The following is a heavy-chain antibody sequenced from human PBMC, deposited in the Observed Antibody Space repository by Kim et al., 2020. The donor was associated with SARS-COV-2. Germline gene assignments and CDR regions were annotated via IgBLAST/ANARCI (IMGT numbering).Heavy chain of an antibody. D-gene: IGHD6-19*01. V-gene: IGHV1-69*01. Sequence: PTFQDRVTITADEATTTAYMELSSLTSEDTAVYYCAREATLTVTGYWYFDLWGRGTLVTVSS. CDR3: AREATLTVTGYWYFDL. J-gene: IGHJ2*01.